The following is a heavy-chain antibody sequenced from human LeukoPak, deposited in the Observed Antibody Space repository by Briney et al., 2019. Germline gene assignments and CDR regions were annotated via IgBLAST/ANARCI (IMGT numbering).Heavy chain of an antibody. CDR1: GFIFSNYA. Sequence: GGSLRLSCKTSGFIFSNYAMHWVRQAPGKGLDWVAMIWHDGATKFYADSVKGRFTISRDKSKDTLYLQMDSLRAEDTAVFYCARELLGEGPDAFDVWGQGTIVTVSS. D-gene: IGHD3-16*01. CDR3: ARELLGEGPDAFDV. V-gene: IGHV3-33*01. CDR2: IWHDGATK. J-gene: IGHJ3*01.